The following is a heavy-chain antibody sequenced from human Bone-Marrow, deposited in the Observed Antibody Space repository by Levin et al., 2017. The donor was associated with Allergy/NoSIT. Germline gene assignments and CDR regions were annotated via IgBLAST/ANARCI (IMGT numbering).Heavy chain of an antibody. J-gene: IGHJ6*02. D-gene: IGHD3-10*01. CDR2: ILYDGSEK. Sequence: GGSLRLSCAASGFMFSAYAMHWVRQSPGKGLEWVAVILYDGSEKFYADSVKGRFTVSRDNSRNTVYLQMDGLRPEDTAVYYCSRPPRGAFWRYPMDFWGQGTTVIVSS. CDR1: GFMFSAYA. V-gene: IGHV3-30*03. CDR3: SRPPRGAFWRYPMDF.